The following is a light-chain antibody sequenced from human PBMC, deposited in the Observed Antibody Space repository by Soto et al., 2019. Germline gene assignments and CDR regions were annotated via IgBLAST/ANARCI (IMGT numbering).Light chain of an antibody. J-gene: IGKJ1*01. V-gene: IGKV3-20*01. CDR3: QQYGSAPPWT. CDR1: QSVSSEY. CDR2: GAS. Sequence: EIVLTQSPGTLSLSPGDRATLSCRASQSVSSEYLAWYQQKPGQAPRLLIHGASSRASGIPDRFSGSGSGTDFTLTISRLEPEDFAVYYCQQYGSAPPWTFGQGTKVEIK.